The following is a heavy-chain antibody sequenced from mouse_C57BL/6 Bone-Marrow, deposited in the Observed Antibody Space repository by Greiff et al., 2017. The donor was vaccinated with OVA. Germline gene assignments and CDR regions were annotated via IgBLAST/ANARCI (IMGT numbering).Heavy chain of an antibody. CDR1: GYTFTSYW. Sequence: QVQLQQPGAELVKPGASVKMSCKASGYTFTSYWITWVKQRPGQGLEWIGDIYPGSGSTNYNEKFKSKATLTVDTSSSTAYMQLSSLTSEDSAVYYCAKEESYYGNFVGDYFGYWGQGTTLTVSS. D-gene: IGHD2-1*01. J-gene: IGHJ2*01. CDR2: IYPGSGST. V-gene: IGHV1-55*01. CDR3: AKEESYYGNFVGDYFGY.